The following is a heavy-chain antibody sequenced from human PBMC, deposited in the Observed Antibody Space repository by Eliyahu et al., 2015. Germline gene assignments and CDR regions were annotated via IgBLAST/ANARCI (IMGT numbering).Heavy chain of an antibody. V-gene: IGHV4-31*03. Sequence: QVQLQESGPGLVKPSQTLSLTCSVSGASITSGPYYWSWVRQPPDRGLERIGYIYSSGITNYNPSLRSRVSISMDTSENQFSLKLSSVTAADTAVYYCARAPGTGGYFDFWGQGTLVTVSS. D-gene: IGHD1-7*01. CDR1: GASITSGPYY. CDR3: ARAPGTGGYFDF. CDR2: IYSSGIT. J-gene: IGHJ4*02.